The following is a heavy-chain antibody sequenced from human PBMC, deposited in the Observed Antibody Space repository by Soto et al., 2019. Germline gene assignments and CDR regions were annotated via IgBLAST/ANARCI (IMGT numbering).Heavy chain of an antibody. CDR1: GGTFSSYA. Sequence: QVQLVQSGAEVKKPGSSVKVSCKASGGTFSSYAISWVRQAPGQGLEWMGGIIPIFGTANYAQKFQGRVTITADESTSTAYMELRSLRSDDTAVYYCARRGRGLGDLPHYYGMDVWGQGTTVTVSS. J-gene: IGHJ6*02. V-gene: IGHV1-69*01. CDR3: ARRGRGLGDLPHYYGMDV. CDR2: IIPIFGTA. D-gene: IGHD3-10*01.